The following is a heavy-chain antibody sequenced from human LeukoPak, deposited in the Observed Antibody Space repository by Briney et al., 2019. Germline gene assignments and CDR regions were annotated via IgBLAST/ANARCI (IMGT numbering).Heavy chain of an antibody. CDR2: ISAYNGNT. J-gene: IGHJ4*02. Sequence: ASVKVSCKASGYTFTGYYMHWVRQAPGRGLEGMGWISAYNGNTNYAQKFQGRLTVTTDTSNNTAYMELRSLRPDDTAVYYCARDFFHGHCSGLTCFLLDSWGQGSLVTVSS. CDR1: GYTFTGYY. D-gene: IGHD2-15*01. CDR3: ARDFFHGHCSGLTCFLLDS. V-gene: IGHV1-18*04.